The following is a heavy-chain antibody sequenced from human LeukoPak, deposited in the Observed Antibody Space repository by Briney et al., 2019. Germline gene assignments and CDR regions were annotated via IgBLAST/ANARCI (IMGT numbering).Heavy chain of an antibody. CDR2: ISQSGST. V-gene: IGHV4-4*02. Sequence: SETLSLTCAVSGASIGSNKWWGWVRQSPAKGLEWIREISQSGSTNYTPSLKSRVTISVDKSKNQFSLRLSFVTAADTGVYYCARGLGAGGSSDWFDPWGQGTLVTVSS. CDR3: ARGLGAGGSSDWFDP. D-gene: IGHD3-10*01. J-gene: IGHJ5*02. CDR1: GASIGSNKW.